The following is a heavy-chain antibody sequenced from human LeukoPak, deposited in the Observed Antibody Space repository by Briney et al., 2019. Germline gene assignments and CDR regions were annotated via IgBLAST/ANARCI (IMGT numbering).Heavy chain of an antibody. D-gene: IGHD1-26*01. CDR3: ARESRIMGATIDY. CDR2: VNTDGRST. Sequence: GGSLRLSCAASGFSFSNYWMHWVRQAPGKGLVWVSRVNTDGRSTSYADSVKGRFTISRDNAKNTLYLQMDSLRAEDTAVYYCARESRIMGATIDYWGQGALVTVSS. CDR1: GFSFSNYW. V-gene: IGHV3-74*01. J-gene: IGHJ4*02.